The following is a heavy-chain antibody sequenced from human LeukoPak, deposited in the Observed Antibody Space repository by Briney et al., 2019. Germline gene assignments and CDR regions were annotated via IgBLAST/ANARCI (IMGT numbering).Heavy chain of an antibody. CDR1: GFIFSDYV. J-gene: IGHJ4*02. D-gene: IGHD2-21*01. CDR2: ISGGGGST. CDR3: ARSFRFPPFDY. V-gene: IGHV3-23*01. Sequence: GGSLRLSCAASGFIFSDYVMGWVRQAPGKGLEWVSGISGGGGSTYYADSVKGRFIISRDNSKNTLYLQMNSLRAEDTAVYYCARSFRFPPFDYWGQGTLVTVSS.